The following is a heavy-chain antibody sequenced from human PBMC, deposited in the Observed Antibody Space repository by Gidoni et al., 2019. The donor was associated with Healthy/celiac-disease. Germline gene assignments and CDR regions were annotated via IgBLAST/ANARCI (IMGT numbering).Heavy chain of an antibody. J-gene: IGHJ4*02. D-gene: IGHD2-2*01. V-gene: IGHV3-9*01. CDR3: AKSHCSSTSCSFLDIDY. Sequence: EVQLVESGGGLVQPGRSLRLSCAASGFTFADYAMHWVRQAPGKGLEWVSGISWNSGSIGYADSVKGRFTISRDNAKNSLYLQMNSLRAEDTALYYCAKSHCSSTSCSFLDIDYWGQGTLVTVSS. CDR2: ISWNSGSI. CDR1: GFTFADYA.